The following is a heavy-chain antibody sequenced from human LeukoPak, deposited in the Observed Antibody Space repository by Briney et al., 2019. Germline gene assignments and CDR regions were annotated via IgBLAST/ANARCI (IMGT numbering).Heavy chain of an antibody. J-gene: IGHJ3*02. CDR3: ARDYLVGGTDAFDI. CDR2: ISGSGGTI. D-gene: IGHD1-1*01. V-gene: IGHV3-48*03. CDR1: GFTFSTYE. Sequence: GGSLRLSCAASGFTFSTYEMNWVRQAPGKGLEWASYISGSGGTIYYADSVKGRFTISRDNAKNSLYLQMNRLRGEDTSVYYCARDYLVGGTDAFDIWGQGTMVTVSS.